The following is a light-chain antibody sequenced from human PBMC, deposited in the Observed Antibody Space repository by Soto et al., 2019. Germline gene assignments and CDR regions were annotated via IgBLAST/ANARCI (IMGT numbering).Light chain of an antibody. CDR3: QQYENLPT. V-gene: IGKV1-33*01. CDR1: QNINNY. CDR2: DAS. J-gene: IGKJ5*01. Sequence: DIQMTQSPSSRSAAVGDRVTITCQASQNINNYLNWYQQKPGRAPKLLISDASNLEAGVPSRFRGSGSGTDFTFTISRLQPEDIATYYCQQYENLPTFGQGTRLEI.